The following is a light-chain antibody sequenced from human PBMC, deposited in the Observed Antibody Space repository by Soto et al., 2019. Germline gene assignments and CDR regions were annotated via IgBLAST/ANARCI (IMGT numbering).Light chain of an antibody. V-gene: IGKV3-15*01. Sequence: EIVMTQSPATLSVSPGERASLSCRASQSVGSKLAWYQHKPGQAPRLLIYDASTRATVFPARFSGSGSGTEFTLTISSLQPEDVAVYYCQQYNNWPPFTFGPGTKVDIK. J-gene: IGKJ3*01. CDR1: QSVGSK. CDR3: QQYNNWPPFT. CDR2: DAS.